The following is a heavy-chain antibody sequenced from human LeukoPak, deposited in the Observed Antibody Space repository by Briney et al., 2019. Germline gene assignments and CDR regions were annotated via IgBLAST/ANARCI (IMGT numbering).Heavy chain of an antibody. CDR2: ISYKGIT. Sequence: SETLSLTCSVSGDSLGGDYWNWIRHFPGKGLEWIGYISYKGITKYSPSLRSRVTMSVDTSKRRFSLKLNSVTPADTAVYYCARGGEGQWGALNYWGQGALVTVSS. V-gene: IGHV4-59*01. CDR1: GDSLGGDY. CDR3: ARGGEGQWGALNY. D-gene: IGHD3-16*01. J-gene: IGHJ4*02.